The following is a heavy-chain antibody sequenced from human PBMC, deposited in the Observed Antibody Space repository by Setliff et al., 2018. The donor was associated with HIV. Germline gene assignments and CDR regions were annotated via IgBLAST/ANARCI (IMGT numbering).Heavy chain of an antibody. CDR3: ASALSSSWDYLDY. V-gene: IGHV4-61*02. Sequence: SETLSLTCTASGGSISSGSYYWSWIRQPAGKGLEWIGRIYTSGSTNYNPSLKSRVTISVDTSKNQFSLKLSSVTAADTAVYYCASALSSSWDYLDYWGQGTLVTVSS. CDR1: GGSISSGSYY. CDR2: IYTSGST. J-gene: IGHJ4*02. D-gene: IGHD6-13*01.